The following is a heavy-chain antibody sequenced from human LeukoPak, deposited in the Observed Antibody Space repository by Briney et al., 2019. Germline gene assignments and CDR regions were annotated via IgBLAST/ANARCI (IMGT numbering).Heavy chain of an antibody. CDR2: MNPNSGNT. CDR1: GYTFTSYD. CDR3: ARDPPDYDILTGYYLGSWFDP. D-gene: IGHD3-9*01. V-gene: IGHV1-8*01. Sequence: ASVKVSCKASGYTFTSYDINWVRQATGQGLEWMGWMNPNSGNTGYAQKFQGRVTMTRNTSISTAYMELSSLRSEDTAVYYCARDPPDYDILTGYYLGSWFDPWGQGTLVTVSS. J-gene: IGHJ5*02.